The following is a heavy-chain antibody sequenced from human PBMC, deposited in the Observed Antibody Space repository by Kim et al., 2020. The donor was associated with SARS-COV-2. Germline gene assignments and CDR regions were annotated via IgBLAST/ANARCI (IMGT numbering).Heavy chain of an antibody. CDR2: IYYSGST. V-gene: IGHV4-59*01. J-gene: IGHJ6*02. Sequence: SETLSLTCTVSGGSISSYYWSWIRQPPGKGLEWIGYIYYSGSTNYNPSLKSRVTISVDTSKNQFSLKLSSVTAADTAVYYCARVGGFAGIAVADNYYYYGMDVWGQGTTVTVSS. D-gene: IGHD6-19*01. CDR3: ARVGGFAGIAVADNYYYYGMDV. CDR1: GGSISSYY.